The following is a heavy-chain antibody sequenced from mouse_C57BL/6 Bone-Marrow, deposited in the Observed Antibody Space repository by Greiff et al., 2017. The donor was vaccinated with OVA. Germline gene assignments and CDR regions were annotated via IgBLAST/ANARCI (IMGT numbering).Heavy chain of an antibody. D-gene: IGHD3-2*02. CDR2: ISDGGSYT. J-gene: IGHJ3*01. Sequence: EVQVVESGGGLVKPGGSLKLSCAASGFTFSSYAMSWVRQTPEQRLEWVATISDGGSYTYYPDKVKGRFTISRDNAKNNLYLQMSHLKSEDTAMYYCARDQDWGQGTLVTVSA. CDR3: ARDQD. CDR1: GFTFSSYA. V-gene: IGHV5-4*01.